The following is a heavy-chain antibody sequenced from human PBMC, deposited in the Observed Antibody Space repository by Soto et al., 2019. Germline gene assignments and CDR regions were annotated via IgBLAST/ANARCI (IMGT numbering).Heavy chain of an antibody. CDR1: GFIFSSYW. V-gene: IGHV3-7*01. CDR2: IRQDGNEK. CDR3: TRFAYYGALRCLHY. J-gene: IGHJ4*02. D-gene: IGHD4-17*01. Sequence: GGSLRLSCATSGFIFSSYWMSWVRQAPGKGPEWVANIRQDGNEKYYVDSVKGRFTISRDNAKNSLYLQMSSLRAEDTAVYYCTRFAYYGALRCLHYWGQGTLVTVSS.